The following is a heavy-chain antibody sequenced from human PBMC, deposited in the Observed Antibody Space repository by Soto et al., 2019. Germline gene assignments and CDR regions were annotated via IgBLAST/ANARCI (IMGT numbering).Heavy chain of an antibody. CDR3: ARVNNWNYPVDY. D-gene: IGHD1-7*01. J-gene: IGHJ4*02. CDR1: GFTFSRFW. CDR2: INSDGSNT. V-gene: IGHV3-74*01. Sequence: PGGSLRLSXAASGFTFSRFWMHWVRQAPGKGLVWVSRINSDGSNTGYADSVKGRFTISRDNAKNTLDLQMNSLTADDTAVYYCARVNNWNYPVDYWGQGTLVTVSS.